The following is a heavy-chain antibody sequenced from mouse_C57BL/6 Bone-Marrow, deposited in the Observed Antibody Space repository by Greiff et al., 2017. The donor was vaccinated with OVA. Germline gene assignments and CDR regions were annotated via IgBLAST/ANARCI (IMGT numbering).Heavy chain of an antibody. CDR3: ARGSYYSNYVAY. D-gene: IGHD2-5*01. J-gene: IGHJ3*01. Sequence: QVQLQQSGAELARPGASVKLSCKASGYTFTSYGISWVKQRTGQGLEWIGEIYPRSGNTYYNEKFKGKATLTADKSSSTAYMGLRSLTSEDSAVYFCARGSYYSNYVAYWGQGTLVTVSA. V-gene: IGHV1-81*01. CDR2: IYPRSGNT. CDR1: GYTFTSYG.